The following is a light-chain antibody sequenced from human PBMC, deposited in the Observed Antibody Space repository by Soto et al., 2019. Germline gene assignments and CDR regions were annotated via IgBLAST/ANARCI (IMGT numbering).Light chain of an antibody. Sequence: EILLTQSPATLSLAPCERATVSCRASQSVSSYVAWYQQKPGQAPRLLIYDASNRATGVPARFSGSGSGTDFTLTISSLEPEDFAVYYCQQRSNRITFGQGTRLEIK. J-gene: IGKJ5*01. CDR3: QQRSNRIT. CDR1: QSVSSY. CDR2: DAS. V-gene: IGKV3-11*01.